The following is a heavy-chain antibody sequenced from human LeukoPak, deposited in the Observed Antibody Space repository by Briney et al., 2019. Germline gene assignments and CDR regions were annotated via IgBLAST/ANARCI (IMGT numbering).Heavy chain of an antibody. CDR2: INSDGSST. V-gene: IGHV3-74*01. CDR1: GFTFSSYW. Sequence: GGSLRLSCAASGFTFSSYWMHWVRHAPGKGLGWVSRINSDGSSTKYADSVKGRFTISRDKAKKTLYLQMNSLRAEDTAVYYCARLRYFDWAYYFDYWGQGTLVTVSS. J-gene: IGHJ4*02. CDR3: ARLRYFDWAYYFDY. D-gene: IGHD3-9*01.